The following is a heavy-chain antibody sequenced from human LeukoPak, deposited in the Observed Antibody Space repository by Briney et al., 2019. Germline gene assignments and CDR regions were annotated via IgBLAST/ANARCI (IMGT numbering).Heavy chain of an antibody. V-gene: IGHV3-30*02. CDR3: AKGRVGSGPFDD. Sequence: GGSLRLSCVVSGFTFSSYDMHWVRQPPGKGLEWVAFIRYDVSNKDHADAVKGRFTISRDNSKKMLYLQMNSLRAEDTAVYYCAKGRVGSGPFDDWGQGTLVTVSS. J-gene: IGHJ4*02. D-gene: IGHD2-15*01. CDR2: IRYDVSNK. CDR1: GFTFSSYD.